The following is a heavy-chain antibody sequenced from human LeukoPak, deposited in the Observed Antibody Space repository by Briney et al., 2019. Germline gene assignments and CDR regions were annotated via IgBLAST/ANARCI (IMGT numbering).Heavy chain of an antibody. CDR2: IYPANSDT. CDR1: GYTFISDW. Sequence: GESLRISCKSSGYTFISDWIAWVRQMPGHGLEWMGIIYPANSDTRYSPSFQGQVTISADRSTGTAYLQWTSLKASDSAIYYCARPAGDGYKPFDYWGQGTLVTVSS. V-gene: IGHV5-51*01. J-gene: IGHJ4*02. D-gene: IGHD5-24*01. CDR3: ARPAGDGYKPFDY.